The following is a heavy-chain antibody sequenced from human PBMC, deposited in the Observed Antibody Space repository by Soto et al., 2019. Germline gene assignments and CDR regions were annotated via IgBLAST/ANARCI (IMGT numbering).Heavy chain of an antibody. D-gene: IGHD2-15*01. Sequence: QVQLVQSGAAVKKPGASVKISCKASGDTFTSYYMHWVRQAPGQGREWMGIINPSGDTSYAQKFQGRVTMTRDTSTSTVYMELSSLRSEDTAVYYCARVYCSGGACYGIDYWGQGTLVTVSS. V-gene: IGHV1-46*01. CDR1: GDTFTSYY. CDR2: INPSGDT. CDR3: ARVYCSGGACYGIDY. J-gene: IGHJ4*02.